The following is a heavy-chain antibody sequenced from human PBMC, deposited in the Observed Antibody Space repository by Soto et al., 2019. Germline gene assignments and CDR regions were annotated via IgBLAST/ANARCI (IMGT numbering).Heavy chain of an antibody. CDR2: IIPIFGTA. CDR3: GCGAGYRCSWRGGGYFDY. D-gene: IGHD3-10*02. V-gene: IGHV1-69*01. J-gene: IGHJ4*02. Sequence: QVQLVQSGAEVKKPGSSVKVSCKASGGTFSSYAISWVRQAPGQGLEWMGGIIPIFGTANYAQKFQGRVTITADESTRAANSGLSSTRSEDTEVCYCGCGAGYRCSWRGGGYFDYWGQGTLVTVSS. CDR1: GGTFSSYA.